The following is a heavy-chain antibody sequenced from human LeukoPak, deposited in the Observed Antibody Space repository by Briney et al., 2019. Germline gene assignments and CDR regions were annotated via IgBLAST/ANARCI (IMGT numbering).Heavy chain of an antibody. CDR2: INPSGGST. CDR1: GYTFTSYY. J-gene: IGHJ5*02. CDR3: ALQQLWTFYNWFDP. V-gene: IGHV1-46*01. Sequence: ASVKVSCKATGYTFTSYYMHWVRQAPGQGLEWVGIINPSGGSTSYAQKFQGSVTITRDTSTSTVYMELSSLRSEDTAVYYCALQQLWTFYNWFDPWGQGTLVTVSS. D-gene: IGHD6-13*01.